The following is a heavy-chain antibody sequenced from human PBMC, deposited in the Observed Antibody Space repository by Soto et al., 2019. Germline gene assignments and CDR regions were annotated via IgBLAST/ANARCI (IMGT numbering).Heavy chain of an antibody. V-gene: IGHV1-46*03. CDR2: VNPTGGST. CDR1: GYTFTSYY. J-gene: IGHJ4*02. Sequence: QVQLVQSGAEVKKPGASVRVSCKASGYTFTSYYIHWVRQSPGQGLEWMAIVNPTGGSTNYAQKCQGRITVTFDTSTSTVFMELNSLRYEDTAVYYCARHLAAGDSWGQGNLVTVSS. CDR3: ARHLAAGDS. D-gene: IGHD6-25*01.